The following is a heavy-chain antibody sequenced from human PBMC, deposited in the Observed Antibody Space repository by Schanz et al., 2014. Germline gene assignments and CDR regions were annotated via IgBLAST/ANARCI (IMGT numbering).Heavy chain of an antibody. CDR2: IGVDGTTT. J-gene: IGHJ4*02. CDR1: GFTFSSYA. CDR3: AEYRGYYRVSGSYRELEY. V-gene: IGHV3-23*04. Sequence: EVQLVESGGGLVQPGRSLRLSCAASGFTFSSYALHWVRQAPGKGLEWVSVIGVDGTTTYYADSVKGRFTISRDNSKNTQYLQMNSLRPEDTAVYYCAEYRGYYRVSGSYRELEYWGQGTLVTVSS. D-gene: IGHD3-10*01.